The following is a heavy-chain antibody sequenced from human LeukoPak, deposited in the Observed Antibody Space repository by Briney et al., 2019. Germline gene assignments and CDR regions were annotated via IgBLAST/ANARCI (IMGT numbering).Heavy chain of an antibody. CDR1: GDTFSSYA. CDR3: ARAPSRFYYYYGMDV. Sequence: ASVKVSCKASGDTFSSYAISWVRQAPGQGLEWMGGIIPIFGTANYAQKFQGRVTITADESTSTAYMELSSLRSEDTAVYYCARAPSRFYYYYGMDVWGQGTTVTVSS. CDR2: IIPIFGTA. V-gene: IGHV1-69*13. J-gene: IGHJ6*02.